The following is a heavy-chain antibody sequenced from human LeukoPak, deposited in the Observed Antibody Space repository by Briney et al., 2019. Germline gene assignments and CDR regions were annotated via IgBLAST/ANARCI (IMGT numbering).Heavy chain of an antibody. Sequence: AGSLTLSCAASGFTFSDYYMSWIRQAPGKGLEWVGYISSSGSTKYNPDSVKRRYTTTRDDAKNSLDLQMNSARAEDTGVYYCARVGLVGYSYGLGYFDYWGQGTLVTVSS. J-gene: IGHJ4*02. CDR3: ARVGLVGYSYGLGYFDY. CDR2: ISSSGSTK. D-gene: IGHD5-18*01. V-gene: IGHV3-11*01. CDR1: GFTFSDYY.